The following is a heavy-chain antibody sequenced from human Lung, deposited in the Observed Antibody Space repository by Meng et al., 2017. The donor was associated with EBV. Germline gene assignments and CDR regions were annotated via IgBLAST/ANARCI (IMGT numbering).Heavy chain of an antibody. V-gene: IGHV1-18*01. Sequence: VQVVRSGAEVKKPGASVKVSCKASGYTFTSYVISWVRQAPGQGLEWMGWISAYNGNTNYAQKLQGRVTMTTDTSTSTAYMELRSLRSDDTAVYYCAASSSSWYQNWFDPWGQGTLVTVSS. CDR1: GYTFTSYV. D-gene: IGHD6-13*01. CDR3: AASSSSWYQNWFDP. CDR2: ISAYNGNT. J-gene: IGHJ5*02.